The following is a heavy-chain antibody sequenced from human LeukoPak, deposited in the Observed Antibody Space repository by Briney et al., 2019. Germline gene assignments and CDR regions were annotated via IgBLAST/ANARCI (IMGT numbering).Heavy chain of an antibody. CDR3: ARLLDNDISGDPDTFDV. D-gene: IGHD3-22*01. CDR2: VSYSGRT. J-gene: IGHJ3*01. V-gene: IGHV4-59*11. Sequence: AETLSLTCTASGGSLSGHDWSWIRQAPGKRLEWIGYVSYSGRTKYNPSLQSRVTISIDTSNSKFTLKLTSVPSADTAVSSCARLLDNDISGDPDTFDVWGQGTTVIVSS. CDR1: GGSLSGHD.